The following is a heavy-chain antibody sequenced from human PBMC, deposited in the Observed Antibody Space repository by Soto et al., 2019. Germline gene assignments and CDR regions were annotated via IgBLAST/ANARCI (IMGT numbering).Heavy chain of an antibody. V-gene: IGHV1-46*01. Sequence: QVQLVQSAAEVRKPGASVKVSCRTSGYTFTTYLMHWIRQAPGQGLEWMGILNPTAGRTSYSQKFQGRVTMTSDASTSTAYMELTSLRSDDTAVYYCARAVRGGLTVVTPGYWGQGILVTVSS. CDR1: GYTFTTYL. CDR2: LNPTAGRT. D-gene: IGHD3-9*01. CDR3: ARAVRGGLTVVTPGY. J-gene: IGHJ4*02.